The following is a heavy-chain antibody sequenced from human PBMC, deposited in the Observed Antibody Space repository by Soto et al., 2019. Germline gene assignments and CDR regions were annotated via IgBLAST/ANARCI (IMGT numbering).Heavy chain of an antibody. CDR3: ARLLAHVVVVAGGFDY. Sequence: ASVKVSCKASGYTFIGYYMHWVRQAPGQGLEWMGWINPNSGGTNYAQKFQGRVTMTRDTSISTAYMELSRLRSDDTAVYYCARLLAHVVVVAGGFDYWGQGTLVTVSS. CDR1: GYTFIGYY. CDR2: INPNSGGT. V-gene: IGHV1-2*02. J-gene: IGHJ4*02. D-gene: IGHD2-15*01.